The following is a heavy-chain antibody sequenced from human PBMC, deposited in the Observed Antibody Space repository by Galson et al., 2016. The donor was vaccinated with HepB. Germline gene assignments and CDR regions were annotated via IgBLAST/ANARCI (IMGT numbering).Heavy chain of an antibody. J-gene: IGHJ5*02. CDR1: GYTFTSYA. CDR2: INAGNGNT. Sequence: SVKVSCKASGYTFTSYAIHWLRQAPGQRLEWMGWINAGNGNTKYSQKFQGRVTITRDTSANTAYMELSSLRSEDTAVYSCARAIVVMPSANWFDPWGQGALVTVSS. V-gene: IGHV1-3*01. D-gene: IGHD2-8*01. CDR3: ARAIVVMPSANWFDP.